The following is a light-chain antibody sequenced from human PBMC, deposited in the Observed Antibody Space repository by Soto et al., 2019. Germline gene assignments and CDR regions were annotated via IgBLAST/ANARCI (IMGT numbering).Light chain of an antibody. V-gene: IGKV4-1*01. CDR2: WAS. CDR1: QSVLFNSNNKNY. J-gene: IGKJ1*01. Sequence: DIVMTQSPDSPAVSLGERATINCKSSQSVLFNSNNKNYLAWYQQKPGQPPKLLIYWASTRESGVPDRFSGSGSGTDFTLTISSLQAEDVAVYYCQQYHDTPRTFGRGTKVEIK. CDR3: QQYHDTPRT.